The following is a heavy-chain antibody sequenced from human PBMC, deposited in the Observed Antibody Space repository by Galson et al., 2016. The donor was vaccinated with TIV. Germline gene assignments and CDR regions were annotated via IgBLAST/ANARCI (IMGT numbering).Heavy chain of an antibody. D-gene: IGHD5-18*01. CDR1: GGTFSSFV. V-gene: IGHV1-69*13. Sequence: SVKVSCKASGGTFSSFVVTWVRQAPGQGLEWMGGIIPIFGEAHYAQKFQGRVKISADESTSTVYMELRSLRSGDTAVYYCAKCRNTAMDTYYYYYGLDVWGQGTTVTVSS. CDR2: IIPIFGEA. CDR3: AKCRNTAMDTYYYYYGLDV. J-gene: IGHJ6*02.